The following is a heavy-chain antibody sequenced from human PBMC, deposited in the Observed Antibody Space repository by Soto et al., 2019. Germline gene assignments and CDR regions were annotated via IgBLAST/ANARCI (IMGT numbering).Heavy chain of an antibody. V-gene: IGHV3-74*01. CDR3: ARVRALWSRDY. Sequence: EVQLVESGGGLVQPGGSLRLSCAASGFTFGNYWMHWVRQAPGKGLVWVSRVNPDGSGATYADSVKGRFTISRDNAKNTLYLQINSLRGDDPAVYYCARVRALWSRDYWGQGTLVTVSS. CDR2: VNPDGSGA. J-gene: IGHJ4*02. D-gene: IGHD3-10*01. CDR1: GFTFGNYW.